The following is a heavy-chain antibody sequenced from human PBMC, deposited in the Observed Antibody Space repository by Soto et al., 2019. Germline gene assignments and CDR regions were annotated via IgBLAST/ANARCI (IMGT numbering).Heavy chain of an antibody. CDR1: GDSVSSNSAA. J-gene: IGHJ6*02. D-gene: IGHD1-7*01. CDR2: TYYRSKWYN. V-gene: IGHV6-1*01. CDR3: ARDSTELELSYYCYGMDV. Sequence: SPTLSLTCAISGDSVSSNSAAWNWIRQSPSRGLEWLGRTYYRSKWYNDYAVSVKSRITINPDTSKNQFSLQLNSVTPEDTAVYYCARDSTELELSYYCYGMDVWGQGTTVTVSS.